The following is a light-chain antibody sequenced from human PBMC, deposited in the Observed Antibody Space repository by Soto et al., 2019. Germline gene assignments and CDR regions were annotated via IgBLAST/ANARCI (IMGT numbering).Light chain of an antibody. CDR3: QQYDNAPQT. V-gene: IGKV3-20*01. J-gene: IGKJ1*01. CDR2: RIS. Sequence: EIVLTQSPGTLSLSPGERATLSCRASQSVGRNYLAWYQQKPGQAPRLLIHRISTRATGIPDRFSGSGFATDFTLTISRLEPEDFAVYYCQQYDNAPQTFGQGTKWIS. CDR1: QSVGRNY.